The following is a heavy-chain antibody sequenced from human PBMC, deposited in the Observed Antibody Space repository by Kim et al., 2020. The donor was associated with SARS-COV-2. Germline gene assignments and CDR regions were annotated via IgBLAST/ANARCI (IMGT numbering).Heavy chain of an antibody. CDR3: AHRRGEMYHYDLGTSYHSYGMDV. J-gene: IGHJ6*02. CDR2: IYWDDDK. V-gene: IGHV2-5*02. D-gene: IGHD3-10*01. Sequence: SGPTLVNPTQTLTLTCTFSGFSLTTTGVGVGWIRQPPGRALEWLALIYWDDDKRYSPSLKSRLTITKDTSKNQVVLTLTNMDPVDTATYYCAHRRGEMYHYDLGTSYHSYGMDVWGQGTTVTVSS. CDR1: GFSLTTTGVG.